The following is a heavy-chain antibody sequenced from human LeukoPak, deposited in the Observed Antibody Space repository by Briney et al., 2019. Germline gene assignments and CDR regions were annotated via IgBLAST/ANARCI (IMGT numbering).Heavy chain of an antibody. Sequence: GGSLRLSCAASGFSFKDYWMSWVRQAPGEGLEWVADITPDGSGKTYVDSVKGRFTISRDNAEQSLYLQMDTLTAEDTAVYYCARGGELLRYFDWLLNYWGQGTLVTVSS. CDR2: ITPDGSGK. D-gene: IGHD3-9*01. V-gene: IGHV3-7*01. J-gene: IGHJ4*02. CDR3: ARGGELLRYFDWLLNY. CDR1: GFSFKDYW.